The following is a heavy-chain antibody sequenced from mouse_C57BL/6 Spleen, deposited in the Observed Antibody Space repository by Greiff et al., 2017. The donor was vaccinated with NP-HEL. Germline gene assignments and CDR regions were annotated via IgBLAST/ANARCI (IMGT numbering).Heavy chain of an antibody. V-gene: IGHV3-1*01. J-gene: IGHJ2*01. CDR2: ISYSGST. CDR3: ARWGLTTPYFDY. CDR1: GYSITSGYD. D-gene: IGHD1-1*01. Sequence: EVQLQESGPGMVKPSQSLSLTCTVTGYSITSGYDWHWIRHFPGNKLEWMGYISYSGSTTYNPSLKSRISITHDTSKNHFFLKLNSVTTEDTATYYCARWGLTTPYFDYWGQGTTLTVSS.